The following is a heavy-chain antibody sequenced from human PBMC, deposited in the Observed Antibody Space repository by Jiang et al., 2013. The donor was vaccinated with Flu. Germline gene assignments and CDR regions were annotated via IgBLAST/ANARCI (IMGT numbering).Heavy chain of an antibody. CDR3: ARVEMTTMEGDDAFDI. D-gene: IGHD5-24*01. CDR1: GGSISGFF. V-gene: IGHV4-59*01. CDR2: IHYSGST. Sequence: GLVKPSETLSLTCSVSGGSISGFFWNWIRQPPGKGLEWIGYIHYSGSTNFNASLKSRLTMSVDTSRNQFFLKLSSVTAADTAIYYCARVEMTTMEGDDAFDIWGQGTLVTVSS. J-gene: IGHJ3*02.